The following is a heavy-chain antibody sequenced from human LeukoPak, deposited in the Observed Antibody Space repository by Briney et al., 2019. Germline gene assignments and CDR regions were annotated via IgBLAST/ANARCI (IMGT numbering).Heavy chain of an antibody. J-gene: IGHJ4*02. D-gene: IGHD5-24*01. V-gene: IGHV1-2*02. CDR3: ARGGHGHTQNDY. CDR1: GYTFTDYH. CDR2: INPNTGGT. Sequence: ASLKGSCAASGYTFTDYHMRWVRQAPGQGLEWMGWINPNTGGTNYAQSFQGRVTITRDTSIRTSYMELSSLLSDDTALYYCARGGHGHTQNDYWGQGTVVSVSS.